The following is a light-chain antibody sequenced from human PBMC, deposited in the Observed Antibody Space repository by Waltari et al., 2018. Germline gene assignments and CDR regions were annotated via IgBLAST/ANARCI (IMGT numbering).Light chain of an antibody. CDR2: DVT. J-gene: IGLJ3*02. CDR3: SSYTSNISWV. Sequence: QSALAQPASVSGIPGQSISISCTGTSSDIGGYNYVSWYQQHSGQAPKVILYDVTYRPSGSSNRFSGSKSGNTSSLTIYGLQAEDEAYYYCSSYTSNISWVFGGGTKLTVL. CDR1: SSDIGGYNY. V-gene: IGLV2-14*03.